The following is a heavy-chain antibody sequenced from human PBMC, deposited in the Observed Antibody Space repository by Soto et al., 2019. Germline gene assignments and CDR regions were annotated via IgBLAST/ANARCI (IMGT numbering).Heavy chain of an antibody. CDR2: IYSRGNT. Sequence: GGSLRLSCAAYGFTVSSNYMSWVRQAPGKGLEWVSVIYSRGNTYYADSVKGRFTISRDNSKNTLYLQMNSLRAEDTAVYYCEPRIAPTREDALDIWGQGTMVTVSS. CDR1: GFTVSSNY. D-gene: IGHD6-13*01. CDR3: EPRIAPTREDALDI. J-gene: IGHJ3*02. V-gene: IGHV3-53*01.